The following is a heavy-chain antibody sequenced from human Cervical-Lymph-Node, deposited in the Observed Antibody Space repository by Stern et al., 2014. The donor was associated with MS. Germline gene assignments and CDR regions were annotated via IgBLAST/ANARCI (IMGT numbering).Heavy chain of an antibody. CDR1: GFTFDDYA. CDR2: ISWSSGTI. CDR3: AKDRGTSLSYSGWYVH. J-gene: IGHJ5*02. D-gene: IGHD5-12*01. Sequence: VQLVESGGGLVQPGRSLRLSCAASGFTFDDYAMHWVRQAPGKGLEWVSGISWSSGTIGYADSVKGRFTISRDNAKNSLYLQMNSLRAEDTALYYCAKDRGTSLSYSGWYVHWGQGTLVTVSS. V-gene: IGHV3-9*01.